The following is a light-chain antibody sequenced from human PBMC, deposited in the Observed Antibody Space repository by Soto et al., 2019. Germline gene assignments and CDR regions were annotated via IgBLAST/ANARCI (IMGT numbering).Light chain of an antibody. CDR2: SNN. CDR1: RSNIGSNT. V-gene: IGLV1-44*01. Sequence: QSALTQPRSASGTPGQRVTISCSGSRSNIGSNTVNWYQQFPGTAPKLLIYSNNQWPSGVPDRFSGSKSGTSASLAISGLQSEDEADYYCAAWDDSLNGPVFGGGTKVTVL. J-gene: IGLJ3*02. CDR3: AAWDDSLNGPV.